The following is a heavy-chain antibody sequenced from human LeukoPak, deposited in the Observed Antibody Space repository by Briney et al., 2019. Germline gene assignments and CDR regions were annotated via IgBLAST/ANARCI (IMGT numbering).Heavy chain of an antibody. Sequence: GGSLRLSCAASGFTFSNYAMSWVRQAPGKGLEWVSAITGGGGNTYYADSVKGRFTISRDNSKNTVFLQMNSRRAEDTAVYYCAKWGDYNVLTGYYVSDYWGQGTLVTVSS. CDR1: GFTFSNYA. V-gene: IGHV3-23*01. D-gene: IGHD3-9*01. CDR2: ITGGGGNT. CDR3: AKWGDYNVLTGYYVSDY. J-gene: IGHJ4*02.